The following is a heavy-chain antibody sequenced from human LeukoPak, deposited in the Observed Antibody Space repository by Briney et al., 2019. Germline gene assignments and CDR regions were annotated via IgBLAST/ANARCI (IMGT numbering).Heavy chain of an antibody. V-gene: IGHV1-69*04. J-gene: IGHJ3*02. CDR1: GGTFSSYA. D-gene: IGHD3-22*01. CDR2: IIPILGIA. CDR3: ARDLDEDITMIVVVIPPNDAFDI. Sequence: AASVKVSCKASGGTFSSYAISWVRQAPGQGLEWMGRIIPILGIANYAQKLQGRVTMTTDTSTSTAYMELRSLRSDGTAVYYCARDLDEDITMIVVVIPPNDAFDIWGQGTMVTVSS.